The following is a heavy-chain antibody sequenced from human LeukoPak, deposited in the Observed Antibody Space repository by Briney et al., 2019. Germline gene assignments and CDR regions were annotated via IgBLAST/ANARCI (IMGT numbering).Heavy chain of an antibody. CDR3: ARVGYSYGFGGAFDI. CDR2: IYYSGST. Sequence: PSETLSLTCTVSGGSISSYYWSWIRQPPGKGLERTGYIYYSGSTNYNPSLKSRVTISVDTSKNQFSLKLSSVTAADTAVYYCARVGYSYGFGGAFDIWGQGTMVTVSS. V-gene: IGHV4-59*01. J-gene: IGHJ3*02. D-gene: IGHD5-18*01. CDR1: GGSISSYY.